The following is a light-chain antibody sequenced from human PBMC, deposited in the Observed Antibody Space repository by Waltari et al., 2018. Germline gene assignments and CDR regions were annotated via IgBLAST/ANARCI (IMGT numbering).Light chain of an antibody. J-gene: IGLJ1*01. CDR3: SSYTSGSTSV. CDR1: SSDVGGYHY. Sequence: QSALTQPASVSGSPGQSSTISCTGTSSDVGGYHYVSWYQQHPGKAPKLMIYDVSERPSGVSNRVSGSKSGNTASLTISGLQAEDEADYYCSSYTSGSTSVFGTGTKVTVL. CDR2: DVS. V-gene: IGLV2-14*01.